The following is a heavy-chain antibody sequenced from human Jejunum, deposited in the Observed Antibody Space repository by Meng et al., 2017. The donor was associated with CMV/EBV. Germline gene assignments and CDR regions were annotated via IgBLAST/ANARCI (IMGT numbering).Heavy chain of an antibody. Sequence: CAASGFNFRGWSMIWLRLAPGKGLEWVASIAGGSATYIYYGDSVEGRFTISRDNARSLLYLRMNNLRPEDSAVYYCARDNDFTNYYWGQGTLVTVSS. CDR1: GFNFRGWS. D-gene: IGHD4-11*01. J-gene: IGHJ4*02. CDR2: IAGGSATYI. CDR3: ARDNDFTNYY. V-gene: IGHV3-21*06.